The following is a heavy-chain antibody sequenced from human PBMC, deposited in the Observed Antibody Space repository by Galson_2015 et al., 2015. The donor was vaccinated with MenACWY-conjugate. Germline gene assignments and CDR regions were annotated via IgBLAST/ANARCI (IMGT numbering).Heavy chain of an antibody. V-gene: IGHV3-15*01. J-gene: IGHJ4*02. Sequence: SLRLSCAVSGLTFSSAWINWVRQAPGKGLEWIGRIKGTTVGGTTDYGAPVRGRFTISRDDSKNTIYLQMNSLQSDDTAVYYCTTDLRSDGGDYWGQGTLVTVST. CDR3: TTDLRSDGGDY. CDR2: IKGTTVGGTT. CDR1: GLTFSSAW.